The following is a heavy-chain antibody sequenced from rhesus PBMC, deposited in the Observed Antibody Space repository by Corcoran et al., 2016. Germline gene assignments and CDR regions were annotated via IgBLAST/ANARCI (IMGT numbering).Heavy chain of an antibody. CDR2: VDPDDGEA. CDR3: ATSLTGDRYFDY. J-gene: IGHJ4*01. V-gene: IGHV1-111*02. D-gene: IGHD7-45*01. CDR1: GYTFTDYY. Sequence: EVQLVQSGAEVKKPGASVKISCKASGYTFTDYYLHWVRQAPGKGLEWMGSVDPDDGEAIPAQKFQDRVTITAYTSTDTAYMELSSLRSEDTAVYYCATSLTGDRYFDYWGQGVLVTVSS.